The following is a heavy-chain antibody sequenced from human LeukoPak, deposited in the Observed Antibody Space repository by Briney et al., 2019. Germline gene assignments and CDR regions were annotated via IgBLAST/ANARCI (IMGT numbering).Heavy chain of an antibody. J-gene: IGHJ6*02. CDR1: GFTFSSYS. CDR3: ARRTVTTYYYYGMDV. V-gene: IGHV3-21*01. D-gene: IGHD4-11*01. Sequence: GGSLRLSCAASGFTFSSYSMNWVRQAPGKGLEWVSSISSSSSYIYYADSVKGRFTISRDNAKNSLYLQMNSLRAEDTAVYYCARRTVTTYYYYGMDVWGQGTTVTVSS. CDR2: ISSSSSYI.